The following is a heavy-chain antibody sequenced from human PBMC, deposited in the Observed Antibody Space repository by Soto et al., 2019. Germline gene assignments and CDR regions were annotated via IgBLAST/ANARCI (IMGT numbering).Heavy chain of an antibody. D-gene: IGHD6-13*01. CDR3: ATGTFLDY. V-gene: IGHV3-30*03. CDR2: ISIDGTNK. Sequence: QVQLVESGGGVVQPGRSLRLSCAASGFTFSSYGMHWVRQAPGKGLEWVAVISIDGTNKYHVDSVKGRFTTSRDNSKKTLYLQMNSLIAEDTAVYYCATGTFLDYWGQGTLVTVSS. J-gene: IGHJ4*02. CDR1: GFTFSSYG.